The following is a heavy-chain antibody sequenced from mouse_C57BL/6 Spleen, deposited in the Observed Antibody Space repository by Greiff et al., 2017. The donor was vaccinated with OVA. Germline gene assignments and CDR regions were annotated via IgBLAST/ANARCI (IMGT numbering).Heavy chain of an antibody. V-gene: IGHV1-80*01. J-gene: IGHJ1*03. Sequence: VKLVESGAELVKPGASVKISCKASGYAFSSYWMNWVKQRPGKGLEWIGQIYPGDGDTNYNGKFKGKATLTADKSSSTAYMQLSSLTSEDSAVYFCARPFYYYGSSYGTDWYFDVWGTGTTVTVSS. CDR2: IYPGDGDT. D-gene: IGHD1-1*01. CDR1: GYAFSSYW. CDR3: ARPFYYYGSSYGTDWYFDV.